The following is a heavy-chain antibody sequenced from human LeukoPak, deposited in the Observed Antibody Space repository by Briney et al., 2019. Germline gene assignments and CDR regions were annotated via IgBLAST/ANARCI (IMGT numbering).Heavy chain of an antibody. Sequence: ASVKVSCKASGYTFTGYHIHWVRQAPGQGLEWMGWINPNSGDTNYAQKFQGRVTMTRDTSISTAYTELNTLRSDDTAVYYCATYGWLAQGFYFDYWGQGTLVTVSS. CDR3: ATYGWLAQGFYFDY. J-gene: IGHJ4*02. CDR1: GYTFTGYH. V-gene: IGHV1-2*02. D-gene: IGHD6-19*01. CDR2: INPNSGDT.